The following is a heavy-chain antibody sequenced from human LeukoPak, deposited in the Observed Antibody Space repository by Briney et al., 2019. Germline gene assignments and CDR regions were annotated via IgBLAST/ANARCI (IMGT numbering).Heavy chain of an antibody. J-gene: IGHJ4*02. CDR3: AKDSRERLRYCDWQTEC. CDR2: ISYVGSNK. D-gene: IGHD3-9*01. Sequence: AGGSLSLSCAPSGLTFSSYCMQWVRQAPGKGLGCVAVISYVGSNKYYADSVKGRFTISRDNSKNMLYQQMNSLRADDTAVYYCAKDSRERLRYCDWQTECGGQGKMAIVS. CDR1: GLTFSSYC. V-gene: IGHV3-30*18.